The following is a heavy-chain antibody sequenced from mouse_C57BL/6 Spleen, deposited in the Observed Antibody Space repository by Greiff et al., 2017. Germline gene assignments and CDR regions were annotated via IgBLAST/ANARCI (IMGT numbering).Heavy chain of an antibody. V-gene: IGHV1-18*01. CDR2: INPNNGGT. CDR3: ARWDDGYYFLDY. CDR1: GYTFTDYN. Sequence: VQLQQSGPELVKPGASVKIPCKASGYTFTDYNMDWVKQSHGKSLEWIGDINPNNGGTIYNQKFKGKATLTVDKSSSTAYMELRSLTSEDTAVYYCARWDDGYYFLDYWGQGTTLTVSS. D-gene: IGHD2-3*01. J-gene: IGHJ2*01.